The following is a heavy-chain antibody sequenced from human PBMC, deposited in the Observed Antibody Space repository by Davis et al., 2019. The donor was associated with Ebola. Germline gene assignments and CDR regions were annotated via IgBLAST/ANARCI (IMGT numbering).Heavy chain of an antibody. CDR2: ISHAGFS. V-gene: IGHV4-4*02. CDR3: ARTTKTSVSDSGLGYTYLDP. D-gene: IGHD1-1*01. Sequence: SETLSLTCAVSGGSISSSNWWSWIRQSPGKGLEWIGYISHAGFSDYNPSLTSRVTISVDTSKNQFALKMNPVTAADTAIYYCARTTKTSVSDSGLGYTYLDPWSQGTLVTVSS. CDR1: GGSISSSNW. J-gene: IGHJ5*02.